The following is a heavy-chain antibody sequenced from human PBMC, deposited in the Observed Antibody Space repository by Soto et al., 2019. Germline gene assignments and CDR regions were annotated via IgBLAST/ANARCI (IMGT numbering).Heavy chain of an antibody. J-gene: IGHJ5*02. CDR1: GFSLRTTGVG. Sequence: SGPTLVNPTQTLTLTCTFSGFSLRTTGVGVGWIRQPPGKAPEWLALIYWDDAKRYSPSLMRRLTITKDTSKNQVVLTMTNMDPVDTATYYCAHRKGRAKITEQTFWIDPWGQGTLVTVSS. CDR2: IYWDDAK. CDR3: AHRKGRAKITEQTFWIDP. D-gene: IGHD5-12*01. V-gene: IGHV2-5*02.